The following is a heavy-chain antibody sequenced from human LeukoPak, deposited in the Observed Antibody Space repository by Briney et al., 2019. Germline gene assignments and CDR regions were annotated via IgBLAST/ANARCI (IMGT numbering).Heavy chain of an antibody. D-gene: IGHD3-22*01. Sequence: EPSETLSLTCSVSGGSISSSSDYWGWVRQPPGKGLEWIGSIYHSETTYYNPSLKSRVNISVDTSKNQFSLKLNSVTAADTAVYYCGRPNPDSSGYYGSFDPWGQGILVTVSS. CDR2: IYHSETT. J-gene: IGHJ5*02. CDR1: GGSISSSSDY. V-gene: IGHV4-39*01. CDR3: GRPNPDSSGYYGSFDP.